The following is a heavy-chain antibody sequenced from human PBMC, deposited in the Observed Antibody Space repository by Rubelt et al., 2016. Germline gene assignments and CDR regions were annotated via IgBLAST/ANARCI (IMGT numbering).Heavy chain of an antibody. CDR2: AYYSGNA. CDR3: ARHEQQLAAVDI. D-gene: IGHD6-13*01. V-gene: IGHV4-39*01. CDR1: GGSISSGVYY. Sequence: QLQLQESGPGLVKASETLSLTCSVSGGSISSGVYYGGWIRQPPRKGLEWIGNAYYSGNAYYNPSLKSRVTLPVDTSNDRLYRKRCLVTAADAACYDCARHEQQLAAVDIWGPVTRVT. J-gene: IGHJ3*02.